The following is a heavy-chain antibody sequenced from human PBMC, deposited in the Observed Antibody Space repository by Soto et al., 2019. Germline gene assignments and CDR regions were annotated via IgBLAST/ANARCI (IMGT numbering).Heavy chain of an antibody. CDR3: ARDPYGNPHL. CDR2: INSDGSSI. CDR1: GFTFSNFW. J-gene: IGHJ4*02. Sequence: PGGSLRLSCAASGFTFSNFWMHWVRQAPGKGLVWVSRINSDGSSISYADSVKGRFTISRDSAKRTLYLQMNILRAEDTAVYYCARDPYGNPHLWGQGTLVTVSS. V-gene: IGHV3-74*01. D-gene: IGHD4-17*01.